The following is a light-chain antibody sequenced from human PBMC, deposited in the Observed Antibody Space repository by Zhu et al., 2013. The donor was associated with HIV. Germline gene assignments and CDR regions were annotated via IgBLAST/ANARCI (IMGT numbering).Light chain of an antibody. J-gene: IGKJ5*01. Sequence: AIHLTQSPSSLSASIGGRVTITCRASQGIGSALAWYKQNPGKPPKILIYDASILEGGVPSRFSGSGSETYFTLTISSLQPEDSATFYCQQTYSTPPTFGQGHDWKLN. CDR2: DAS. V-gene: IGKV1-13*02. CDR1: QGIGSA. CDR3: QQTYSTPPT.